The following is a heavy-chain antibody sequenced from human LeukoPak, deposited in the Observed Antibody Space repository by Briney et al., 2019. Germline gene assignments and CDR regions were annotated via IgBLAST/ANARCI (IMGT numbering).Heavy chain of an antibody. D-gene: IGHD5-12*01. CDR1: GYTFTGCY. V-gene: IGHV1-2*02. CDR3: ARLLKVAHAFDI. Sequence: ASVKVSCKASGYTFTGCYMHWVRQAPGQGLEWMGWINPNSGGTNYAQKFQGRVTMTRDTSISTAYMELSRLRSDDTAVYYCARLLKVAHAFDIWGQGTMVTVSS. CDR2: INPNSGGT. J-gene: IGHJ3*02.